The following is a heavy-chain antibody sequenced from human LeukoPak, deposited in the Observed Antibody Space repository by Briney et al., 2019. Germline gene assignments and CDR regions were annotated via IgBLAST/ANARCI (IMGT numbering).Heavy chain of an antibody. CDR2: IYYSGST. CDR1: GGSISSSSYY. J-gene: IGHJ5*02. CDR3: ARLLGYCSSTSCPKGPWFDP. V-gene: IGHV4-39*01. Sequence: SQTLSLTCTVSGGSISSSSYYWGWIRQPPGKGLEWIGSIYYSGSTYYNPSLKSRVTISVDTSKNQFSLKLSSVTAADTSVHYCARLLGYCSSTSCPKGPWFDPWGQGTLVTVSS. D-gene: IGHD2-2*01.